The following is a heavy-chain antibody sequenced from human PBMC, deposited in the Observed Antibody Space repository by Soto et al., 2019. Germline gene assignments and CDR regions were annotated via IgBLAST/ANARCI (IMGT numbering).Heavy chain of an antibody. CDR2: IYSGGST. Sequence: QVQLQESGPGLVKPSQTLSLTCTVSGGSISSGGYYWSWIRQHPGKGLEWIGYIYSGGSTYYNPSLKSRVTISVDTSKNQFSLTLSSVTAADTAVYYCARGSYCSGGSCYSGWFDPWGQGTLVTVSS. V-gene: IGHV4-31*03. CDR3: ARGSYCSGGSCYSGWFDP. CDR1: GGSISSGGYY. J-gene: IGHJ5*02. D-gene: IGHD2-15*01.